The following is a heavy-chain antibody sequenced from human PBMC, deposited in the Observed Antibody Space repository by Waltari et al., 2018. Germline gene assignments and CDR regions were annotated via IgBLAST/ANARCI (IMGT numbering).Heavy chain of an antibody. V-gene: IGHV1-2*02. CDR2: INPNGGGT. CDR1: GYTFTGYY. D-gene: IGHD3-3*01. CDR3: ARDLSIFGVVLYYFDY. Sequence: QVQLVQSGAEVKKPGASVKVSCKASGYTFTGYYMHWVRQAPGQGLGGMGGINPNGGGTNYAQKFQGRATMTRDTSISTAYMELSRLRSDDTAVYYCARDLSIFGVVLYYFDYWGQGTLVTVSS. J-gene: IGHJ4*02.